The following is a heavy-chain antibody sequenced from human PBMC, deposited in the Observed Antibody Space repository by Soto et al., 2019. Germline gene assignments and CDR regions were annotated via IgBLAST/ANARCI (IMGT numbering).Heavy chain of an antibody. CDR3: ARVGGTTTAFDI. D-gene: IGHD4-4*01. V-gene: IGHV4-30-2*01. Sequence: SETLSLTCAVSGGSISSGGYSWSWIRQPPGKGLEWIGYIYHSGSTYYNPSLKSRVTISVYRSKNQFSLKLSSVTAADTAVYYCARVGGTTTAFDIWGQGTMVTVSS. CDR2: IYHSGST. CDR1: GGSISSGGYS. J-gene: IGHJ3*02.